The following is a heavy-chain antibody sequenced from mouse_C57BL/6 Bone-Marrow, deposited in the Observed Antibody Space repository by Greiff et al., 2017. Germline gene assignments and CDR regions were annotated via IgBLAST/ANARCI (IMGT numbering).Heavy chain of an antibody. CDR3: AVYSNYWYFDV. J-gene: IGHJ1*03. CDR1: GYTFTSYW. CDR2: IDPSDSYT. Sequence: QVQLQQPGAELVMPGASVKLSCKASGYTFTSYWMHWVKQRPGQGLEWIGEIDPSDSYTNYNQQFKGKSTLTVDKSSSTAYMQLSSLTSEDSAVYYCAVYSNYWYFDVWGTGTTVTVSS. D-gene: IGHD2-5*01. V-gene: IGHV1-69*01.